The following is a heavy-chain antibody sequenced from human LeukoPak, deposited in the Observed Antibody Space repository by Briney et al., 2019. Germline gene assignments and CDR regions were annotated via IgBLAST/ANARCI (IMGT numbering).Heavy chain of an antibody. CDR2: VTGGGGTT. D-gene: IGHD2-15*01. J-gene: IGHJ4*02. Sequence: GGSLRLSCAASGFTFRSYAMSWVRQAPGKGLEWVSTVTGGGGTTYYADSVKGRFTISRDNPKSTVYLQMNSLRPEDTAVYFCARDSGRASAPKNDYWGQGTLVTVSS. V-gene: IGHV3-23*01. CDR1: GFTFRSYA. CDR3: ARDSGRASAPKNDY.